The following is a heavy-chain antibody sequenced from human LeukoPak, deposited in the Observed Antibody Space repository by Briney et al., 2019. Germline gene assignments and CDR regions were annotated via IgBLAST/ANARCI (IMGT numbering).Heavy chain of an antibody. J-gene: IGHJ4*02. CDR2: ISAYNGNT. V-gene: IGHV1-18*01. CDR3: AKDISPSYSSTWSGTFDS. D-gene: IGHD6-13*01. Sequence: ASVKVSCKASGYTFTSYGISWVRQAPGQGLEWMGWISAYNGNTNYAQKLQGRVTMTTDTSTSTAYMELRSLRTEDTALYYCAKDISPSYSSTWSGTFDSWGQGTLVTVSS. CDR1: GYTFTSYG.